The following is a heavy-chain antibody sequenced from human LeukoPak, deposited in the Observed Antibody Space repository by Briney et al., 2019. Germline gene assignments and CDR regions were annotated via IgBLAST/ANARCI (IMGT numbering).Heavy chain of an antibody. D-gene: IGHD1-26*01. CDR2: IYYSGST. J-gene: IGHJ4*02. CDR3: ARNGAGWYFDY. CDR1: GGSVSSDSYF. V-gene: IGHV4-61*01. Sequence: PSETLSLTCTVSGGSVSSDSYFWTWIRQPPGKGLEWIGYIYYSGSTNYNPSLKSRVTISVDKSKNQFSLNMSTVTAADTAVYYCARNGAGWYFDYWGQGTLVTLSS.